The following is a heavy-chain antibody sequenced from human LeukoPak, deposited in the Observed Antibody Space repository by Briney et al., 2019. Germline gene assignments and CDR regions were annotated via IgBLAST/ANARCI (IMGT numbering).Heavy chain of an antibody. CDR1: GDSISISGYW. Sequence: SETLSLTCTVSGDSISISGYWWDWIRQPPGKDLEWIGTIYNTGSTYYNPSLKSRVTISADTSKNQFSLKVSSVTAADTAVYYCAKRAYGVGFEYWGQGTLVTVSS. J-gene: IGHJ4*02. D-gene: IGHD4-17*01. CDR2: IYNTGST. V-gene: IGHV4-39*01. CDR3: AKRAYGVGFEY.